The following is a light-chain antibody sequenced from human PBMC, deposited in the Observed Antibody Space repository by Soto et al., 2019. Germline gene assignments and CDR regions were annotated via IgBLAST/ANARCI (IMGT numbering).Light chain of an antibody. CDR2: DVS. V-gene: IGLV2-14*03. CDR3: DSNRGSHTRV. CDR1: SSDVGNYDY. Sequence: QSALTQPASVSGSPGQSITISCAGTSSDVGNYDYVSWYQHHPGKAPKLLLYDVSHRPSGVSNRCSGAKSGNTATLTISGLQTEDEADYYCDSNRGSHTRVFGTGTKVTVL. J-gene: IGLJ1*01.